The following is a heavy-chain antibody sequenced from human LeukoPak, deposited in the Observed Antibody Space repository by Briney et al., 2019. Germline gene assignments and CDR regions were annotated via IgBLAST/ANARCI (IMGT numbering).Heavy chain of an antibody. J-gene: IGHJ4*02. D-gene: IGHD3-16*02. V-gene: IGHV4-39*07. CDR2: INHSGST. CDR3: ARAGHDYVWGSYRHGGFDY. Sequence: PSETLSLTCTVSGGSISSSDYYWGWIRQPPGKGLEWIGEINHSGSTNYNPSLKSRVTISVDTSKNQFSLKLSSVTAADTAVYYCARAGHDYVWGSYRHGGFDYWGQGTLVTVSS. CDR1: GGSISSSDYY.